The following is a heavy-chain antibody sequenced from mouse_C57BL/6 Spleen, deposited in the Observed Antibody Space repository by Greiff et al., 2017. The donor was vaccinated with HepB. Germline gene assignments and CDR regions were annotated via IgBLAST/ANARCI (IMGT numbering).Heavy chain of an antibody. Sequence: LQQPGAELVKPGASVKLSCKASGYTFTSYWMQWVKQRPGQGLEWIGEIDPSDSYTNYNQKFKGKATLTVDTSSSTAYMQLSSLTSEDSAVYYCAREDFWGQGTTLTVSS. CDR2: IDPSDSYT. J-gene: IGHJ2*01. CDR1: GYTFTSYW. V-gene: IGHV1-50*01. CDR3: AREDF.